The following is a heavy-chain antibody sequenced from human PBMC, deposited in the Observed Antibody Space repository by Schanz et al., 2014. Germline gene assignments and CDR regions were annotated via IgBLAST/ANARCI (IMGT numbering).Heavy chain of an antibody. CDR3: AKNRAGGYESFLDS. CDR1: GFTFSSYG. V-gene: IGHV3-33*03. D-gene: IGHD5-12*01. CDR2: IWYNGSNK. Sequence: QVQLVESGGGVVQPGRSRRLSCEASGFTFSSYGMHWVRQAPGKGLEWVAVIWYNGSNKYYADSVKGRFIISRDNSKNSLYLQMDSLRSEDTALYYCAKNRAGGYESFLDSWGQGTLVTVSS. J-gene: IGHJ4*02.